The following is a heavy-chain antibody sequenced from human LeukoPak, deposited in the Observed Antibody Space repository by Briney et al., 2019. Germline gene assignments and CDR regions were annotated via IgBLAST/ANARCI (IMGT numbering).Heavy chain of an antibody. J-gene: IGHJ4*02. CDR2: ISSSSSTI. CDR1: GFTFSSYS. V-gene: IGHV3-48*01. D-gene: IGHD3-22*01. Sequence: GGSLRLSCAASGFTFSSYSMNWVRQAPGEGLEWVSYISSSSSTIYYADSVKGRFTISRDNAKNSLYLQMNSLRAEDTAVYYCARDLVGGHYYDSSGYYGYWGQGTLVTVSS. CDR3: ARDLVGGHYYDSSGYYGY.